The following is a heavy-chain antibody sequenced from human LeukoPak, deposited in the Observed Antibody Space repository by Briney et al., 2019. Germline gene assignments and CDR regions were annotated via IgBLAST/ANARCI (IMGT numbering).Heavy chain of an antibody. J-gene: IGHJ4*02. D-gene: IGHD6-19*01. CDR2: INPNSGDT. Sequence: ASVTVSCKASGYTFTGYYMQWVRQAPGQGLEWMGWINPNSGDTNYAQKFQGRVTMTRDTSISIAYMELSWLRSDDTAVYYCATDSSGWTFDYWGQGTLVTVSS. V-gene: IGHV1-2*02. CDR1: GYTFTGYY. CDR3: ATDSSGWTFDY.